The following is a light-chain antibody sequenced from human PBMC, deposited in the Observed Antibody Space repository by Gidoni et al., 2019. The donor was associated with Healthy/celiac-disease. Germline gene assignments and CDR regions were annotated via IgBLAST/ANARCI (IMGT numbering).Light chain of an antibody. CDR1: QSISSW. Sequence: DIQMTQYPSTRSSSVGDRVTITCRASQSISSWLAWYQQKPGKAPKLLIYKASSLESGGPSRFSGSGPGTEFPLTISSLQPDDFATYYCQQYNSYLWTFGQGTKVEIK. CDR3: QQYNSYLWT. CDR2: KAS. J-gene: IGKJ1*01. V-gene: IGKV1-5*03.